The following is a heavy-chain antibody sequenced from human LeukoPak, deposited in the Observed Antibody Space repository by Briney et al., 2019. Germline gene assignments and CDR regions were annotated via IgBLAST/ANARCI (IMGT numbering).Heavy chain of an antibody. J-gene: IGHJ4*02. CDR2: IYPGDSDT. CDR1: GYRFTSYW. V-gene: IGHV5-51*01. CDR3: ARQQYGSGGALDY. Sequence: GESLEISWKGSGYRFTSYWIGWVRPMPGKGVEWMGIIYPGDSDTRYSPSFQGQVTISADKSISTAYLQWSSLKASDTAMYYCARQQYGSGGALDYWGQGTLVTVSS. D-gene: IGHD3-10*01.